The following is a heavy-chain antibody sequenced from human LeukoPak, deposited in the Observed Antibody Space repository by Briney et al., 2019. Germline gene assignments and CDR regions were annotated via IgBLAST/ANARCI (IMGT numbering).Heavy chain of an antibody. Sequence: VASVKVSCKASGYTFTGYYMHWVRQAPGQGLEWMGWINPNSGGTNYAQKFQGRVTMTRDTSISTAYMELSRLRSDDTAVYYCAGEDSSSWYRYYYYGMDVWGQGTTVTVSS. J-gene: IGHJ6*02. CDR1: GYTFTGYY. CDR2: INPNSGGT. CDR3: AGEDSSSWYRYYYYGMDV. V-gene: IGHV1-2*02. D-gene: IGHD6-13*01.